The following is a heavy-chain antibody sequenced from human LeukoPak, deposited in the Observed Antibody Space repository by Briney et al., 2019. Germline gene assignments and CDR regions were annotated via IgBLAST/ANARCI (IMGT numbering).Heavy chain of an antibody. CDR1: GFSFSTYW. V-gene: IGHV3-7*01. CDR2: IKQDGSEN. D-gene: IGHD6-13*01. J-gene: IGHJ3*02. Sequence: PGGSLKLSCVASGFSFSTYWMSWVRQAPGKGLEWVANIKQDGSENYYVDSVKGRFTISRDNAKNSLYLQMNSLRAEDTAVYYCARGIGLAAASWRAFDIWGQGTMVTVSS. CDR3: ARGIGLAAASWRAFDI.